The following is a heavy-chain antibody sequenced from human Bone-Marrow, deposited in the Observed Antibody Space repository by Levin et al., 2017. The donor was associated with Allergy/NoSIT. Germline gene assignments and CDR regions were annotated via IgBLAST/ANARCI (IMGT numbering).Heavy chain of an antibody. CDR1: GFTFSSYG. V-gene: IGHV3-30*18. Sequence: GGSLRLSCAASGFTFSSYGMHWVRQAPGKGLEWVAVISYDGSNKYYADSVKGRFTISRDNSKNTLYLQMNSLRAEDTAVYYCAKDEPTTGLDYWGQGTLVTVSS. J-gene: IGHJ4*02. CDR3: AKDEPTTGLDY. D-gene: IGHD1-26*01. CDR2: ISYDGSNK.